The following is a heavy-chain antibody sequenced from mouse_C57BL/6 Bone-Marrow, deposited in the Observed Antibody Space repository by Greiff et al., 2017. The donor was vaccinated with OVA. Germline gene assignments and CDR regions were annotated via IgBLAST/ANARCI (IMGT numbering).Heavy chain of an antibody. D-gene: IGHD1-1*01. J-gene: IGHJ2*01. Sequence: DVKLVESGPGLVKPSQSLSLTCTVTGYSITSGYDWHWIRHFPGNKLEWMGYISYSGNTNYNPSLKSRISITHDTSKNHFFLKLNSVTTEDTATYYCARELRFYYFDYWGQGTTLTVSS. CDR2: ISYSGNT. V-gene: IGHV3-1*01. CDR1: GYSITSGYD. CDR3: ARELRFYYFDY.